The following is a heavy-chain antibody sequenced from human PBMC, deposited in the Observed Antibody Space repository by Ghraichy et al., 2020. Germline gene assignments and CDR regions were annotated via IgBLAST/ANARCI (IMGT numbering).Heavy chain of an antibody. V-gene: IGHV4-61*01. Sequence: SETLSLTCAVSGAYVSSSFYHWSWIWQPPGKGLEWIGQIRDSDSKYNPSLRSRATISVDTSRNQFSLKLTSVTAADTAVYYCATYEVGGAGQGAWGQGTLVTVSS. CDR2: IRDSDS. CDR3: ATYEVGGAGQGA. CDR1: GAYVSSSFYH. D-gene: IGHD3-10*01. J-gene: IGHJ4*02.